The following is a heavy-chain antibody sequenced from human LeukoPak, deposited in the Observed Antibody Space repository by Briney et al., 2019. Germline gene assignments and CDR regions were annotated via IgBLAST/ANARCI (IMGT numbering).Heavy chain of an antibody. CDR2: IKQDGSEK. J-gene: IGHJ6*02. Sequence: GGSLRLSCAASGSTFSSYWMSWVRQAPGKGLEWVANIKQDGSEKYYVDSVKGRFTISRDNAKNSLYLQMNSLRAEDTAVYYCAREDYYYGMDVWGQGTTVTVSS. CDR1: GSTFSSYW. CDR3: AREDYYYGMDV. V-gene: IGHV3-7*03.